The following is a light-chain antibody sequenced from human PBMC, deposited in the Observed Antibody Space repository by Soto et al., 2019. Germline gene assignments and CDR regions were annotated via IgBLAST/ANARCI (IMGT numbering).Light chain of an antibody. CDR1: ENVYNY. CDR3: QQYNNWPLT. Sequence: EIVLTQSPATLSLSPGERATLSCRASENVYNYLAWYQQIPGQPPRLLIYDASNRAAGVPGRFSGTGSGTGFTLTISSLQSEDFAVYYCQQYNNWPLTFGQGTRLEIK. CDR2: DAS. V-gene: IGKV3D-15*01. J-gene: IGKJ5*01.